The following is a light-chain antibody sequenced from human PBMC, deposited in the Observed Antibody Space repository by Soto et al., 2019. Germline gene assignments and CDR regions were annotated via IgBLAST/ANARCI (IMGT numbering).Light chain of an antibody. V-gene: IGLV2-11*01. J-gene: IGLJ1*01. CDR2: DVS. Sequence: QSLLAQPRSMSGSPGQSGTISCTGTSSDVGGYNYVSWYQQHPGKAPKLMIYDVSKRPSGVPDRFSGSKSGNTASLTISGLQAEDEADYYCCSYAGSYTYVFGTGTKVTVL. CDR3: CSYAGSYTYV. CDR1: SSDVGGYNY.